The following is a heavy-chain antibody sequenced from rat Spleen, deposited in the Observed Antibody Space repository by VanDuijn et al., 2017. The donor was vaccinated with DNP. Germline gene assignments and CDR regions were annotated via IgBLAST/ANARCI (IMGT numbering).Heavy chain of an antibody. Sequence: EVQLVESGGGFVQPGRSLKLSCAASGFTFSDYYMAWVRQAPTKGLEWAAYISYDGGSTYSGDSVKGRFTISRDNAKSTLYLQMDSLRSEDTATYYCATHSGWFAYWGQGSPVTVSS. J-gene: IGHJ3*01. CDR1: GFTFSDYY. V-gene: IGHV5-20*01. CDR2: ISYDGGST. D-gene: IGHD1-1*01. CDR3: ATHSGWFAY.